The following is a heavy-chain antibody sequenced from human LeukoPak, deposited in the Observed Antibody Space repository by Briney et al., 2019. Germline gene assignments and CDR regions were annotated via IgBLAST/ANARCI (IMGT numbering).Heavy chain of an antibody. D-gene: IGHD6-13*01. CDR2: INQDGSTK. CDR1: GFTFSNDW. J-gene: IGHJ3*02. CDR3: VRDTSPWISSSYFDGLSSYFDALVM. V-gene: IGHV3-7*01. Sequence: GGSLRLSCATSGFTFSNDWMTWVRQTQGKGLEWVANINQDGSTKNYLDSVKGRFIISRDNTKNSVSLQMNRLRAEDSAIYYCVRDTSPWISSSYFDGLSSYFDALVMWGQGTMVTVSS.